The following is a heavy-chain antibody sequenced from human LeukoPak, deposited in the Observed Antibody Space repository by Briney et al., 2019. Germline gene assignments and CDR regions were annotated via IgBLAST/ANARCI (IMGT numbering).Heavy chain of an antibody. CDR1: GGSISDYY. Sequence: SETLSLTCTVSGGSISDYYWTWIRQSPGTGLEWIGYMDYSGSTAYNPSLKSRVTISIDTSKRQFSLELSSVTAADTAIYFCARRKRGSGGPFDYWGQGTLVTVSS. V-gene: IGHV4-59*08. D-gene: IGHD6-19*01. J-gene: IGHJ4*02. CDR2: MDYSGST. CDR3: ARRKRGSGGPFDY.